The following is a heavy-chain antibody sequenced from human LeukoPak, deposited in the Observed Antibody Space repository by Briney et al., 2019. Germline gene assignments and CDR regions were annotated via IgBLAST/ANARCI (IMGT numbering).Heavy chain of an antibody. CDR1: GGSFSGYY. Sequence: SETLSLTCAVYGGSFSGYYWSWIRQPPGKGLEWIGEINHSGGTNYNPSLKSRVTISVDTSKNQFSLKLSSVTAADTAVYYCARAGGHSSSWYTHYGMDVWGKGTTVTVSS. J-gene: IGHJ6*04. D-gene: IGHD6-13*01. V-gene: IGHV4-34*01. CDR3: ARAGGHSSSWYTHYGMDV. CDR2: INHSGGT.